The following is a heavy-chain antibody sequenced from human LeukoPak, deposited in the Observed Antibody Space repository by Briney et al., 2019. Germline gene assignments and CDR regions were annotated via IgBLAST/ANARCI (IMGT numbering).Heavy chain of an antibody. V-gene: IGHV1-69*13. CDR1: GDTFSSYA. J-gene: IGHJ6*03. D-gene: IGHD2-21*01. CDR2: IIPIFGTA. Sequence: SVKVSCKASGDTFSSYAISWVRQAPGQGLEWMGGIIPIFGTANYAQKFQGRVTITADESTSTAYMELSSLRSEDTAVYYCARVIPYYYYMDVWGKGTTVTISS. CDR3: ARVIPYYYYMDV.